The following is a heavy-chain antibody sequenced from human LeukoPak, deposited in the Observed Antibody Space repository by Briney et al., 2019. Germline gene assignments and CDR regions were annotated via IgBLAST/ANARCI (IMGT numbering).Heavy chain of an antibody. V-gene: IGHV3-48*01. J-gene: IGHJ3*02. CDR1: GFTFSSYS. Sequence: PGGSLRLSCAASGFTFSSYSMNWVRQAPGKGLEWVSYISSSSSTIYYADSVKGRFTISRDNAKNSLYLQMNSLRAEDTAVYHCARGNDSGTYYGDAFDIWGQGTMVTVSS. CDR3: ARGNDSGTYYGDAFDI. D-gene: IGHD1-26*01. CDR2: ISSSSSTI.